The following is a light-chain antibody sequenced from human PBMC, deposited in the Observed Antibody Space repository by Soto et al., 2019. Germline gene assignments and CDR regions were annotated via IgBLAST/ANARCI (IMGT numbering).Light chain of an antibody. CDR1: QSVSSSY. CDR2: GAS. CDR3: QQYGSSPPIT. V-gene: IGKV3-20*01. Sequence: EIVLTQSPGTLSLSPGERATLSCRASQSVSSSYLAWYQQNPGQAPRLLIYGASSRATGIPDRFSGSGSGTDFTLTISRLEPEDFAVYYCQQYGSSPPITFGQGTRLEN. J-gene: IGKJ5*01.